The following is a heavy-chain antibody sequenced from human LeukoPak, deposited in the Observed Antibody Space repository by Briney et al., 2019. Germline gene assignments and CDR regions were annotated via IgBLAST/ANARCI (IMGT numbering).Heavy chain of an antibody. Sequence: ASVKVSCKASGYTFTSYGISWVRQAPGQGLEWMGWISAYSGNTNYAQKLQGRVTMTTDTSTSTAYMELRSLRSDDTAVYYCARELISPYYYDSSGYYLDYWGQGTLVTVSS. CDR1: GYTFTSYG. D-gene: IGHD3-22*01. CDR3: ARELISPYYYDSSGYYLDY. J-gene: IGHJ4*02. V-gene: IGHV1-18*01. CDR2: ISAYSGNT.